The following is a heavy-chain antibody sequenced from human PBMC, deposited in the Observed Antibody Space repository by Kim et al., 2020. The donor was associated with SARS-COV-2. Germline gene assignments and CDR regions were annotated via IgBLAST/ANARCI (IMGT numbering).Heavy chain of an antibody. V-gene: IGHV5-10-1*01. Sequence: NYSPSLQGHVTISADKSISTAYLQWSSLQASDTAMYYCARQGRIGSGSPDYWGQGTLVTVSS. CDR3: ARQGRIGSGSPDY. D-gene: IGHD6-19*01. J-gene: IGHJ4*02.